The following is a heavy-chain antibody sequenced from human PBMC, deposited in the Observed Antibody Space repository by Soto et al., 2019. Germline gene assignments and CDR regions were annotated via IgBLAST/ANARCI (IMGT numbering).Heavy chain of an antibody. D-gene: IGHD6-13*01. CDR1: GFTFSSYA. J-gene: IGHJ4*02. CDR3: AKDPYSSSWYEVDY. V-gene: IGHV3-23*01. Sequence: PGGSVRLSGAASGFTFSSYAMSWVRQAPGKGLEWVSAISGSGGSIYYADSVKGRFTISRDNSKNTLYLQMNSLRAEDTAVYYCAKDPYSSSWYEVDYWGQGTLVTVSS. CDR2: ISGSGGSI.